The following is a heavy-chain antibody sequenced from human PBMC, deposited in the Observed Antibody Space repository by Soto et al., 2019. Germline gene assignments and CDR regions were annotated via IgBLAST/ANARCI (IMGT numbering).Heavy chain of an antibody. Sequence: PGGSLRLSCAASGFTFSSYAMHWVRQAPGKGLEWVAVISYDGSNKYYADSVKGRFTISRDNSKNTLYLQMNSLRAEDTAVYYCASCLGHYYDYWGQGTLVTVSS. CDR3: ASCLGHYYDY. CDR2: ISYDGSNK. V-gene: IGHV3-30-3*01. J-gene: IGHJ4*02. D-gene: IGHD3-22*01. CDR1: GFTFSSYA.